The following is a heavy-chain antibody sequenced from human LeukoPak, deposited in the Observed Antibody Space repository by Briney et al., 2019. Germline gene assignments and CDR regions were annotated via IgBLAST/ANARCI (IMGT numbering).Heavy chain of an antibody. CDR2: IYHSGSP. V-gene: IGHV4-30-2*01. Sequence: PSQNLSLTCAVSAGTISSGGYSWSSIRQPPGKVLEWIGYIYHSGSPYYNQSIKSRVTISVDRSTSQFSLKLSSVTAADTAVYYCARTTTATTGYWFDPWGQGTLVTVSS. D-gene: IGHD4-17*01. CDR1: AGTISSGGYS. J-gene: IGHJ5*02. CDR3: ARTTTATTGYWFDP.